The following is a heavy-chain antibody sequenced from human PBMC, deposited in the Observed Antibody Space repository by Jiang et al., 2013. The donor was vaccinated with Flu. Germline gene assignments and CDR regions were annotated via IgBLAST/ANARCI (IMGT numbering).Heavy chain of an antibody. J-gene: IGHJ6*04. CDR1: GFTFSSYG. CDR3: ARDRVTGRPYYYGMDV. Sequence: RLSRAASGFTFSSYGMHWVRQAPGKGLEWVAVIWYDGSNKYYADSVKGRFTISRDNSKNTLYLQMNSLRAEDTAVYYCARDRVTGRPYYYGMDVWGKGTTVTVSS. CDR2: IWYDGSNK. D-gene: IGHD1-14*01. V-gene: IGHV3-33*01.